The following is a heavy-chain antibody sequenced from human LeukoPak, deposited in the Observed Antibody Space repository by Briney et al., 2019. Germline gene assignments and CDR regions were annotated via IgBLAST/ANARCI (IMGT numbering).Heavy chain of an antibody. Sequence: PSETLSLTCTVSGGSISSYYWSWIRQPPGKGLEWIGYIYDSGSTNYNPSLKSRVTISVDTSKNQFSLKLSSVTAADTAVYYCARLLSMVRGVIPSYYFDYWGQGTLVTVSS. J-gene: IGHJ4*02. CDR1: GGSISSYY. CDR3: ARLLSMVRGVIPSYYFDY. V-gene: IGHV4-59*08. D-gene: IGHD3-10*01. CDR2: IYDSGST.